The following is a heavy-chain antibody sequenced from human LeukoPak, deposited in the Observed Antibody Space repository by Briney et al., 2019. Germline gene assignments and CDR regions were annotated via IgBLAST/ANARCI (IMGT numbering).Heavy chain of an antibody. D-gene: IGHD2/OR15-2a*01. CDR3: AREGGFYRPLDY. CDR1: GGSISSTNW. CDR2: VHLSGRT. Sequence: PSGTLSLTCGVSGGSISSTNWWPWVRQPPGGGLEWIGEVHLSGRTHYNPSLESRVTMSVDMSENHISLKLTSVTAADTAVYYCAREGGFYRPLDYSGQGTLVIVSS. V-gene: IGHV4-4*02. J-gene: IGHJ4*02.